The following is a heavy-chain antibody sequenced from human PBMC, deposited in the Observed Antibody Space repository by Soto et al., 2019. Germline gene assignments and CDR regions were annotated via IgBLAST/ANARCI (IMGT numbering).Heavy chain of an antibody. Sequence: GGSLRLSCAPCGFTFSSIGMHWVLQAPGKGLEWVAIIAYDGSNKYYADSVEGRFTISRDNSKNRLFLQMNRLRPEDTAVYYCAKDNPTIAYWGQGTLVTVSS. J-gene: IGHJ4*02. D-gene: IGHD1-1*01. CDR2: IAYDGSNK. CDR1: GFTFSSIG. CDR3: AKDNPTIAY. V-gene: IGHV3-30*18.